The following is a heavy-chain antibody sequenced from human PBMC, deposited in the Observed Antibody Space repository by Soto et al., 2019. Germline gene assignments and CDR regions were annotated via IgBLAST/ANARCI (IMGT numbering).Heavy chain of an antibody. CDR1: GYTFTSSG. V-gene: IGHV1-18*01. CDR2: ISTDNGNT. J-gene: IGHJ6*02. Sequence: QVQLVQSGAEVKKPGASVKVSCKASGYTFTSSGISWVRQAPGQGLEWMGWISTDNGNTKYAQHLQGRVSMTTDTSTSTAYMDLGSLRSDDTAVYYCARDQGITTFGVYSMYYYGMDVWGQGTTVTVSS. CDR3: ARDQGITTFGVYSMYYYGMDV. D-gene: IGHD3-3*01.